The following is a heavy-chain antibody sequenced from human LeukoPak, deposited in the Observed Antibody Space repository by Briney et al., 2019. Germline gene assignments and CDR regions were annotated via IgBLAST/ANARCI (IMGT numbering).Heavy chain of an antibody. V-gene: IGHV4-34*01. CDR2: INHRGST. CDR3: ARVFSYPLRAPFDP. CDR1: GGSFITYY. Sequence: SETLSLTCAVYGGSFITYYWTWIRQPPGKGLEWIGEINHRGSTNYNPSLKSRVTISIDNSKNQFSLKLSSVTAADTAVYYCARVFSYPLRAPFDPWGQGTLVTVSS. D-gene: IGHD3-3*01. J-gene: IGHJ5*02.